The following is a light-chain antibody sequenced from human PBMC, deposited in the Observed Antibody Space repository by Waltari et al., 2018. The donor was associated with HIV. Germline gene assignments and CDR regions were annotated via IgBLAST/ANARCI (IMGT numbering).Light chain of an antibody. CDR2: RDN. J-gene: IGLJ1*01. CDR1: SSNIGTHY. Sequence: QSVLTQPPSASATPGQRVTISCSGGSSNIGTHYVFWYQQLPGTAPKLLIFRDNERPSGVPDRFSGSRSGTSASLVISGLRSEDEAEYYCAAWDDSLNGFYVFGSGTRVTVL. CDR3: AAWDDSLNGFYV. V-gene: IGLV1-47*01.